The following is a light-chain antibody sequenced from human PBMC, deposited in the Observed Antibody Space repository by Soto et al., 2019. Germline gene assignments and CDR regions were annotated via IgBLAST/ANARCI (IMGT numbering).Light chain of an antibody. CDR3: QQSYSTPQYT. CDR1: QSISSY. CDR2: AAS. Sequence: DIQMTQSPSSLSASVGDRVTITCRASQSISSYLNWYQQKPGKAPKLLIYAASSLQSGVPSRFSRGGAGTDLTLTNSSLQPEHFATYYCQQSYSTPQYTFGQGTKLEIK. V-gene: IGKV1-39*01. J-gene: IGKJ2*01.